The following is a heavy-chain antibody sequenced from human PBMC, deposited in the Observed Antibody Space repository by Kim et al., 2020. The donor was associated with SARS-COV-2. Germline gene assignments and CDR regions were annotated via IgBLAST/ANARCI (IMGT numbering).Heavy chain of an antibody. Sequence: DSEKGRFTIARDNAKNSLYLQMNSLRAEDTAVYYCAGSGFAAARLSAFDIWGQGTMVTVSS. CDR3: AGSGFAAARLSAFDI. J-gene: IGHJ3*02. D-gene: IGHD6-6*01. V-gene: IGHV3-11*03.